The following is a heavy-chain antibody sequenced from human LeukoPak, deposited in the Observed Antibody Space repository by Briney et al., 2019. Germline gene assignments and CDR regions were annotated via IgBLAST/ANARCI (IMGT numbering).Heavy chain of an antibody. V-gene: IGHV3-23*01. CDR3: ARPQSSSGCYWPFDD. Sequence: GGSLRLSCAASGFTFSSYAMRWVRQAPGKGLEWVSAISPSSGTFYADSVKGRFTISRDNSKNTLYLQMNSLRAEDTAVYYCARPQSSSGCYWPFDDWGQGTLVTVSS. CDR1: GFTFSSYA. J-gene: IGHJ4*02. CDR2: ISPSSGT. D-gene: IGHD3-22*01.